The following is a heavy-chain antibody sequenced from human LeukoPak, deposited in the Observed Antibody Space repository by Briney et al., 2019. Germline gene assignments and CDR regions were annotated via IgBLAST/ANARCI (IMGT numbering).Heavy chain of an antibody. J-gene: IGHJ5*02. CDR1: GYSFTSYW. Sequence: GESLKIPCKGSGYSFTSYWIAWVRQMPGKGLEWMGVIYPGDSDTRYSPSFQGQVTISADKSISTAYLQWSGLKASDTAMYYCARQTFCSGGSCYWWFDPWGQGTLVTVSS. V-gene: IGHV5-51*01. CDR2: IYPGDSDT. D-gene: IGHD2-15*01. CDR3: ARQTFCSGGSCYWWFDP.